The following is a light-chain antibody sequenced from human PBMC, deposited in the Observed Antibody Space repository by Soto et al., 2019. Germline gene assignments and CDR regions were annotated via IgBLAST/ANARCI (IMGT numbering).Light chain of an antibody. Sequence: QSALTQPRSVSGSPGQSVTISCTGTSSDVGGYNYVSWYQQHPGKAPKLMIYDVSKRPSGVPDRFSGSKSGNTASLTISGLQAEDEADYYCCSYEGSYTFPFGTGTKVTVL. CDR3: CSYEGSYTFP. CDR2: DVS. V-gene: IGLV2-11*01. J-gene: IGLJ1*01. CDR1: SSDVGGYNY.